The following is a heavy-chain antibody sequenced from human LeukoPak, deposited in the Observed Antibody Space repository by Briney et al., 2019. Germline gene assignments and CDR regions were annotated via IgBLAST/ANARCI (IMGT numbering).Heavy chain of an antibody. CDR3: ARDDIAEAGSGYFDY. V-gene: IGHV1-46*01. J-gene: IGHJ4*02. CDR1: GYTFTGYY. D-gene: IGHD6-13*01. CDR2: INPSGGST. Sequence: ASVKVSCKASGYTFTGYYMHWVRQAPGQGLEWMGIINPSGGSTSYAQKFQGRVTMTRDTSTSTVYMELSSLRSEDTAVYYCARDDIAEAGSGYFDYWGQGTLVTVSS.